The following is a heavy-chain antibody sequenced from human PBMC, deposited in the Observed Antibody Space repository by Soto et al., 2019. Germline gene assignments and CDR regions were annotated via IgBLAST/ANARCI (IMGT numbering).Heavy chain of an antibody. CDR1: GFSLSTSGVG. CDR2: IYWDDDK. CDR3: ARRQTYCGGNCYSGFDY. Sequence: QITLKESGPTLVKPTQTLTLTCTFSGFSLSTSGVGVGWIRQPPGKALEWLALIYWDDDKRYSPSLKSRLTITXDXSXTXXVLTMTNMDPVDTATYYCARRQTYCGGNCYSGFDYWGQGTLVTVSS. D-gene: IGHD2-21*02. V-gene: IGHV2-5*02. J-gene: IGHJ4*02.